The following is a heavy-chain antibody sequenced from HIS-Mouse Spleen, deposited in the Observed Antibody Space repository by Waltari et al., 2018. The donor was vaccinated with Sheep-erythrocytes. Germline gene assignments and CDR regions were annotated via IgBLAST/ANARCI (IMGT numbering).Heavy chain of an antibody. CDR3: ARVASGATFDY. V-gene: IGHV3-21*01. J-gene: IGHJ4*02. CDR1: GFTFSSYT. Sequence: EVQLVESGGGLVTPGGSLSCSGVASGFTFSSYTMTWFRQAPGKGLEWVSSISSSSSYIYYADSVKGRFTISRDNAKNSLYLQMNSLRAEETAVYYCARVASGATFDYWGQGTLVTVSS. CDR2: ISSSSSYI. D-gene: IGHD1-26*01.